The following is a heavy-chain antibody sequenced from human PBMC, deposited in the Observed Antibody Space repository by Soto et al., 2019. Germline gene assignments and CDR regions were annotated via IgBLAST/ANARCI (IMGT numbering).Heavy chain of an antibody. V-gene: IGHV3-74*01. CDR2: IDSDGRNT. CDR3: ASRRHSGYGY. J-gene: IGHJ4*02. Sequence: EVHLVESGGGLVQPGGSLRLSCVASDFSFSTYGMHWVRQAPGKGLVWVSRIDSDGRNTHYAQYVRGRFIISRDNAKNTVYLHMNSLGAEDTAAYFCASRRHSGYGYWGQGILVAVSS. CDR1: DFSFSTYG. D-gene: IGHD3-22*01.